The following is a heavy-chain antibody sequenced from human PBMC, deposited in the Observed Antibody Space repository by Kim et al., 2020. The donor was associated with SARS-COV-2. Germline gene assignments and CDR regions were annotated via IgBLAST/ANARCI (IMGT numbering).Heavy chain of an antibody. J-gene: IGHJ4*02. V-gene: IGHV1-3*01. Sequence: ASVKVSCKASGYTFTNYCLHWVRQAPGQSLEWMGWIDAANTNTHYSENFQGRVTISRDTSATTVYIELSSLRSEDTAVYYCARDGRSVDYYFDYWGQGTLVTVSS. CDR1: GYTFTNYC. CDR2: IDAANTNT. CDR3: ARDGRSVDYYFDY.